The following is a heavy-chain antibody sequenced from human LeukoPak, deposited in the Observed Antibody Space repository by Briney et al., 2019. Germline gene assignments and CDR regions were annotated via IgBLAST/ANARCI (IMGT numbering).Heavy chain of an antibody. D-gene: IGHD1-26*01. Sequence: SETLSLTCTVSGYSISSGYYWGWIRPPPGKGLEWIGSIYHSGSTYYNPSLKSRVTISVDTSKNQFSLKLSSVTAADTAVYYCARDLPGGATTSWGQGTLVTVSS. V-gene: IGHV4-38-2*02. CDR1: GYSISSGYY. J-gene: IGHJ4*02. CDR3: ARDLPGGATTS. CDR2: IYHSGST.